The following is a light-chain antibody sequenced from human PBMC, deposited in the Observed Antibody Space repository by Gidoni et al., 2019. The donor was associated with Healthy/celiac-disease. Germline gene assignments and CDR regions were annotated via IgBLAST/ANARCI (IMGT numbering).Light chain of an antibody. CDR2: EFS. J-gene: IGLJ2*01. CDR3: SSYTSSSTS. V-gene: IGLV2-14*01. Sequence: QSALTQPASVSGSPGQSITISGTGTSSDVGGYNYVSCYQQHPGKAPKLIIYEFSNRPSGVSNRFSGSKSGNTASLTISGLQAEDEADYYCSSYTSSSTSFGGGTKLTVL. CDR1: SSDVGGYNY.